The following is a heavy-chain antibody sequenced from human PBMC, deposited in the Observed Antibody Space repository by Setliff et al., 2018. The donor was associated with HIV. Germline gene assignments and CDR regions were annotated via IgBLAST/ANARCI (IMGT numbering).Heavy chain of an antibody. V-gene: IGHV4-38-2*01. CDR1: GYSISTAYY. CDR2: VYHSGTT. J-gene: IGHJ4*02. Sequence: SETLSLTCAVSGYSISTAYYWGWIRQPPGKGLEWIGSVYHSGTTYYNPSLKSRVTISVDMSNNQFSLKVTSVTAADTAVYYCMRGRSIAIFGVAYFDFWGQGTQVTVSS. D-gene: IGHD3-3*01. CDR3: MRGRSIAIFGVAYFDF.